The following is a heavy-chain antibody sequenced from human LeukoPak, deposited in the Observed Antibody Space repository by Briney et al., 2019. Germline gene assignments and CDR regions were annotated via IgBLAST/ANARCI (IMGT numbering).Heavy chain of an antibody. V-gene: IGHV4-34*01. CDR2: INHSGST. CDR1: GGSISSHY. Sequence: SETLSLTCTVSGGSISSHYWSWIRQPPGKGLEWIGEINHSGSTNYNPSLKSRVTISVDTSKNQFSLKLSSVTAADTAVYYCARVRSSGWYSGIDYWGQGTLVTVSS. CDR3: ARVRSSGWYSGIDY. D-gene: IGHD6-19*01. J-gene: IGHJ4*02.